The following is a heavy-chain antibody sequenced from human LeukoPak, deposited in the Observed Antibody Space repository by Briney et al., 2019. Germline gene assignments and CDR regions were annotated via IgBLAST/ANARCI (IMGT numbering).Heavy chain of an antibody. CDR3: ARDRVSYFDY. Sequence: GGSLRLSCAASGFTVSSNYMSWVRQAPGKGLEWVSVIYSGGSTYYADSVKGRFTISRDNSKNTLYLRMNSLRAEDTAVYYCARDRVSYFDYWGQGTLVTVSS. J-gene: IGHJ4*02. D-gene: IGHD5/OR15-5a*01. CDR2: IYSGGST. V-gene: IGHV3-53*01. CDR1: GFTVSSNY.